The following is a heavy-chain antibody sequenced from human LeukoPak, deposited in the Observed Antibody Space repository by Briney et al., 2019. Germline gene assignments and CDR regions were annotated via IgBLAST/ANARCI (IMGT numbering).Heavy chain of an antibody. Sequence: PSETXSLTCTVSGGSISXYYXXXIRQPXGKXXXXXXXIYTXGXTNXNPSLKSXXTXXXDTSKNQFSLKLSSVTAAXTAVYYRARLHPDYGSGNYFVYIWGQGTMVTVSS. V-gene: IGHV4-4*07. J-gene: IGHJ3*02. CDR2: IYTXGXT. CDR1: GGSISXYY. CDR3: ARLHPDYGSGNYFVYI. D-gene: IGHD3-10*01.